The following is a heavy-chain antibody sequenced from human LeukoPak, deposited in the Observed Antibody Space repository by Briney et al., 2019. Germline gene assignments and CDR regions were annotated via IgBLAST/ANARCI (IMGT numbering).Heavy chain of an antibody. J-gene: IGHJ4*02. CDR2: ISYSGGST. V-gene: IGHV3-23*01. Sequence: GESLILSCAASGFTFSSAWMSWVRQAPGKGLEWVSVISYSGGSTNYADSVKGRFTISRDNSKKTLYLQMNSLRAEDTAVYYCAKGRDYFDYWGQGTLVTVSS. CDR3: AKGRDYFDY. CDR1: GFTFSSAW.